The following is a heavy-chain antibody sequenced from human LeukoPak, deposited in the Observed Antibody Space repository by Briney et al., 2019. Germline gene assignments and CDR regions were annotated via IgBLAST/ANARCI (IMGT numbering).Heavy chain of an antibody. CDR2: IYYSGST. V-gene: IGHV4-30-4*08. Sequence: PSETLSLTCTVSGGSISSGGYYWSWIRQHPGKGLEWIGYIYYSGSTYYNPSLKSRVTISVDTSKNQFSLKLSSVTAADTAVYYCARVRIGDYGMDVWGKGTTVTVSS. CDR3: ARVRIGDYGMDV. CDR1: GGSISSGGYY. J-gene: IGHJ6*04. D-gene: IGHD3-10*01.